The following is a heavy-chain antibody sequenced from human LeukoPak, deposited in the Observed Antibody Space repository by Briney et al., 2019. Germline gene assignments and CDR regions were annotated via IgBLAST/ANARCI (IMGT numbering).Heavy chain of an antibody. V-gene: IGHV3-64*01. CDR1: GFTFTTYA. D-gene: IGHD6-13*01. Sequence: GGSLRLSCAASGFTFTTYAMHWVRQAPGRGLEYVSAISANGFSTDYANSVKGRFTISRDNSKNMMYLQMGSLRTEDMAVYYCARESLVSGYTSSWYVFDYWGQGTLVTVSS. CDR2: ISANGFST. CDR3: ARESLVSGYTSSWYVFDY. J-gene: IGHJ4*02.